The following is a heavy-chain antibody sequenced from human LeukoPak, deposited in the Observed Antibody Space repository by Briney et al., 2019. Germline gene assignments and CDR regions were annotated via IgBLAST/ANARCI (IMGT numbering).Heavy chain of an antibody. CDR1: GLIFSDFA. V-gene: IGHV3-23*01. CDR3: AKDHVNAGRLDY. D-gene: IGHD6-13*01. J-gene: IGHJ4*02. CDR2: ITGTSGRT. Sequence: GGSLRLSCEVSGLIFSDFAMAWVRQAPGKGLEWVSLITGTSGRTYYAASVKGRFTISRDNSKDTVYLQMDNLRAEDTALYYCAKDHVNAGRLDYWGQGTPVTVSS.